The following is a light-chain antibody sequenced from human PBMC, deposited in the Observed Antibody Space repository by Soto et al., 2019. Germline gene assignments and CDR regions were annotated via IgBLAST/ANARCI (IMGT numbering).Light chain of an antibody. CDR2: DVI. CDR1: TSDVGGYNY. J-gene: IGLJ2*01. Sequence: QSALTQPASVSGSPGQSIAISCTGTTSDVGGYNYVSWYQQHPDKAPKLMIYDVINRPSGVSNRFSGSKSGNTASLTISGLQADDEADYYCTSYTGSSTHVVFGGGTKLTVL. CDR3: TSYTGSSTHVV. V-gene: IGLV2-14*03.